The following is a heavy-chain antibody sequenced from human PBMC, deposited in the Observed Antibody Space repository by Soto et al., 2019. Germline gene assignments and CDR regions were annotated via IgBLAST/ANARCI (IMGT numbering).Heavy chain of an antibody. D-gene: IGHD5-18*01. CDR3: ARGGVGYSYDFDS. CDR2: INPNSGGT. Sequence: QVQLVQSGAEVKKPGASVKVSCKASGYTFTGYYMHWVRQAPGQGLEWMGWINPNSGGTNYAQKFQGWVXXTXEXXISTASMELSRLRSDDTAVYYCARGGVGYSYDFDSWGQGTLVTVSS. CDR1: GYTFTGYY. J-gene: IGHJ4*02. V-gene: IGHV1-2*04.